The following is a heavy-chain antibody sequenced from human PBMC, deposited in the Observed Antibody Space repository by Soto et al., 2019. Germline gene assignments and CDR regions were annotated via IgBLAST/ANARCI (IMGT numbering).Heavy chain of an antibody. V-gene: IGHV4-31*03. CDR1: GGSFSSGGYY. CDR3: ARATSFSGHHGY. CDR2: IYYSGST. J-gene: IGHJ4*02. Sequence: SETLSLTCTVSGGSFSSGGYYWSWIRQLTGKGLEWIGYIYYSGSTYYNPSLKSRFTISLDTSKNQFSLKLSSVTAADTAVYYCARATSFSGHHGYWGQGTLVTVSS. D-gene: IGHD2-8*02.